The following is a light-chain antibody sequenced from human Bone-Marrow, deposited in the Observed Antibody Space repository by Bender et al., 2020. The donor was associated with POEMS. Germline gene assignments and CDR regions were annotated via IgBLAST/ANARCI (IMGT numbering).Light chain of an antibody. CDR1: SSDVGTYDL. CDR2: DVT. Sequence: QSALTQPPSASGSPGQSVTISCTGTSSDVGTYDLVSWYQQHPGKAPKLMIYDVTKRPSGVPDRFSGSKSGNTASLTISGLQAEDEADYYCSSYAGTYTWVFGGGTKLTVL. J-gene: IGLJ3*02. CDR3: SSYAGTYTWV. V-gene: IGLV2-11*01.